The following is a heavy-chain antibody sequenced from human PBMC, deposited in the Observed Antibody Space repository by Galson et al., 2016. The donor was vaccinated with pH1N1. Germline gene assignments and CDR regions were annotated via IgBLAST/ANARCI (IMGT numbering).Heavy chain of an antibody. CDR2: ISASGTIT. J-gene: IGHJ6*03. D-gene: IGHD3-3*01. V-gene: IGHV3-23*01. CDR1: GFIFRNYA. Sequence: SLRLSCAASGFIFRNYAMSWVRQAPGKGLEWVSAISASGTITYYADSVKGRYIISRDNSGNTLYLQMNSLRAEDTAAYYCAKNGTSILGVITSPGHNYDVDVWGQGTTVTVSS. CDR3: AKNGTSILGVITSPGHNYDVDV.